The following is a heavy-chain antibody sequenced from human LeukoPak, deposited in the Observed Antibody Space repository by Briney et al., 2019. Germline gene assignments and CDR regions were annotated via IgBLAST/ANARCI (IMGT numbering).Heavy chain of an antibody. V-gene: IGHV1-18*01. D-gene: IGHD3-9*01. J-gene: IGHJ4*02. CDR2: FSAYNGNT. CDR3: QKTAYDILTGTEEVDY. Sequence: GASVKVSCKASGYTFTSYGISWVRQAPGQGLEWMGWFSAYNGNTNYAQKLQGRVTMTTDTSTSTAYMELRSLRSDDTAFFFWQKTAYDILTGTEEVDYWGQGTLVTVSS. CDR1: GYTFTSYG.